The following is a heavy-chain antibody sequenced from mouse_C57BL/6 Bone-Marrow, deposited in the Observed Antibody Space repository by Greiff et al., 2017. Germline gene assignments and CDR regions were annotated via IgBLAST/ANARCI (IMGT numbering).Heavy chain of an antibody. V-gene: IGHV14-1*01. Sequence: EVKLMESGAELVRPGASVKLSCTASGFNIKDYYMHWVKQRPEQGLEWIGRIDPEDGDTEYAPKFQGKATMTADTSSNTAYLQLSSLTSEDTAVYYCTPFYYGSSPFGYWGQGTTLTVSS. CDR2: IDPEDGDT. CDR1: GFNIKDYY. D-gene: IGHD1-1*01. CDR3: TPFYYGSSPFGY. J-gene: IGHJ2*01.